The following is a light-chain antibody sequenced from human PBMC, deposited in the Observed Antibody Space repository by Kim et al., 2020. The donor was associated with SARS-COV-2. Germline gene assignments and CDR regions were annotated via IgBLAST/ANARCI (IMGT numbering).Light chain of an antibody. V-gene: IGLV6-57*03. CDR1: SGSSARNY. CDR2: ENN. CDR3: QSYDSGIWV. J-gene: IGLJ3*02. Sequence: NFMLTQPHSVSESPGKTVTISCTRSSGSSARNYVQWYQQRPGSAPTAVIYENNRRPSGVPDRFSGSIDSSSSSASLSISGLKTEDEADYYCQSYDSGIWVFGGGTQLTVL.